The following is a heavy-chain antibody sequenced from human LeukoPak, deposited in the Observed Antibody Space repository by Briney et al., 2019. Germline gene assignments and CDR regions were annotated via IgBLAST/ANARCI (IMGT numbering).Heavy chain of an antibody. V-gene: IGHV3-23*01. CDR2: IFPSGGEI. J-gene: IGHJ4*02. D-gene: IGHD5-18*01. CDR3: ATYRQVLLPFES. Sequence: GGSLRLSCTASGFTFSTFAMLWVRQPPGKGLEWVSSIFPSGGEIHYADSVRGRFTISRDNSKSILSLQMNSLRAEDTAIYYCATYRQVLLPFESWGQGTLVTVSS. CDR1: GFTFSTFA.